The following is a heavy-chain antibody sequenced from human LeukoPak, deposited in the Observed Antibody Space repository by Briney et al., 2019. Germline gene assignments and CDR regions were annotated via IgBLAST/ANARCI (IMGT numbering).Heavy chain of an antibody. CDR3: ARDLGATIFDFDY. D-gene: IGHD1-26*01. Sequence: GGSLRLCCAASGRTFSTYTMNWVRQAPGKGLEWVSSISSIGSTIYYADSVKGRFTISRDNAKNSLYLQMNSLRVEDTAVYYCARDLGATIFDFDYWGQGTLVTVSS. V-gene: IGHV3-48*01. CDR2: ISSIGSTI. CDR1: GRTFSTYT. J-gene: IGHJ4*02.